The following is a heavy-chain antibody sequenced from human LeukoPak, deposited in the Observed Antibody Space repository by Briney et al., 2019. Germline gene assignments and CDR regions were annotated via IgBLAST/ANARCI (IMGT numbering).Heavy chain of an antibody. V-gene: IGHV4-34*01. CDR2: INHSGST. D-gene: IGHD3-9*01. J-gene: IGHJ4*02. Sequence: SETLSLTCAVYGGSFSGYYWSWIRQPPGKGLEWIGEINHSGSTDYNPSLKSRVTISVDTSKNQFSLKLSSVTAADTAVYYCARRDVLTGYGLIAYWGQGTLVTVSS. CDR3: ARRDVLTGYGLIAY. CDR1: GGSFSGYY.